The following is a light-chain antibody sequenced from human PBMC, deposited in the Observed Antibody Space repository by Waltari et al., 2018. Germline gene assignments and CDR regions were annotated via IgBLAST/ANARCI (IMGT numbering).Light chain of an antibody. J-gene: IGKJ4*01. Sequence: EVVMTQSPATLSVSPGERATLSCRASQSVSRDLAWYQQKPGQAPRLLIYGASTRNTGVPARFTGSGSGAEFSLTISSLQSEDVAIYYCQQFNNWPQTFGGGTQVEIK. CDR2: GAS. CDR3: QQFNNWPQT. V-gene: IGKV3-15*01. CDR1: QSVSRD.